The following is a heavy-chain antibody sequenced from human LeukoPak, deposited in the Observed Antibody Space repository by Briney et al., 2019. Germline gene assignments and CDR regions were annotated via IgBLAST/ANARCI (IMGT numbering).Heavy chain of an antibody. Sequence: ETLSLTCTVSGGSISSSSYYWGWIRQPPRKGLEWIGSIYYSGSTYYNPSLKSRVTISVDTSKNQFSLKLGSVTAADTAVYYCARRAVAGTGAFDIWGQGTMVTVSS. CDR3: ARRAVAGTGAFDI. CDR1: GGSISSSSYY. CDR2: IYYSGST. D-gene: IGHD6-19*01. J-gene: IGHJ3*02. V-gene: IGHV4-39*01.